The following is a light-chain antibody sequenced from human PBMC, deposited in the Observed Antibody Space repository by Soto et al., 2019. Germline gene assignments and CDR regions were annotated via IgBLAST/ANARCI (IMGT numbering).Light chain of an antibody. CDR3: AAWDDSLTGSWV. CDR2: SNS. J-gene: IGLJ3*02. CDR1: SSNIGHNP. V-gene: IGLV1-44*01. Sequence: QPVLTQPPSASGTPGQRVTISCSGSSSNIGHNPVNWYQQVPGTAPKLLIYSNSHRPSGVPDRFSGSKSGTSASLAISGLQSEDEADYYCAAWDDSLTGSWVFGGGTKLTVL.